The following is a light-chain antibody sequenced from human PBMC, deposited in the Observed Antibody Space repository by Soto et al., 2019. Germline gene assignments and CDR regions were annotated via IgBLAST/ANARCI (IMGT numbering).Light chain of an antibody. CDR2: DAS. CDR3: QQYNGYS. V-gene: IGKV1-5*01. Sequence: DIQLTQSPSTLSASVGDRVTITCRTSQSITTWLAWYQQKPGKAPKLLIYDASSLQGGVPSRFSGSGSETEFTLTISSLQPDDFATYDCQQYNGYSFGRGTKVDIK. CDR1: QSITTW. J-gene: IGKJ3*01.